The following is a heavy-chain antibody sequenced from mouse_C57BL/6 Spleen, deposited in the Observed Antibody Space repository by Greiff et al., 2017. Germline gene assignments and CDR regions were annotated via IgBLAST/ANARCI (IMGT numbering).Heavy chain of an antibody. D-gene: IGHD2-3*01. CDR3: ARSRIYDGYYDAMDY. V-gene: IGHV1-82*01. CDR1: GYAFSSSW. J-gene: IGHJ4*01. CDR2: IYPGDGDT. Sequence: QVQLQQSGPELVKPGASVKISCKASGYAFSSSWMNWVKQRPGKGLEWIGRIYPGDGDTNYNGKFKGKATLTADKSSSTAYMQLSSLTSEDSAVSFCARSRIYDGYYDAMDYWGQGTSVTVSS.